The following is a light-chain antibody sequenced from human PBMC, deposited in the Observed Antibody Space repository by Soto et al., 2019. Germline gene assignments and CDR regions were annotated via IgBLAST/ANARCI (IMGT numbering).Light chain of an antibody. J-gene: IGKJ1*01. Sequence: EIVLTHSPGTLSLSPGERATLSSSASQSVSSSYLAWYQQQPGQAPRLLIYGASSRATGIPDRFSGSGSGTDFTLTISRLEPEDFAVYYCQQYGSSSWTFGQGTKVDI. CDR3: QQYGSSSWT. V-gene: IGKV3-20*01. CDR2: GAS. CDR1: QSVSSSY.